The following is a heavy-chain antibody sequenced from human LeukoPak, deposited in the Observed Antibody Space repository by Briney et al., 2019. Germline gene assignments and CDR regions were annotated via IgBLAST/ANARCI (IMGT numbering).Heavy chain of an antibody. J-gene: IGHJ4*02. Sequence: PSETLSLTCTVSGGSISSGSHYWSWIRQPAGKGLEWIGRLYTSGGTNYNPSLKSRVTISVDTSKNQFSLKLSSVTAADTAVYYCARSSSWFPLFDYWGQGTLVTVSS. D-gene: IGHD6-13*01. CDR1: GGSISSGSHY. CDR3: ARSSSWFPLFDY. V-gene: IGHV4-61*02. CDR2: LYTSGGT.